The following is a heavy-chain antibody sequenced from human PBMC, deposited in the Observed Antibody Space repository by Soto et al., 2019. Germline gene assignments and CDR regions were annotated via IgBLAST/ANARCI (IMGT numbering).Heavy chain of an antibody. V-gene: IGHV3-66*01. CDR2: IYSGGST. J-gene: IGHJ4*02. D-gene: IGHD4-17*01. CDR3: ASRRNPYGAYDY. CDR1: GFTVSSNF. Sequence: EVQLEVSGGGLVQPGGSLRLSCAASGFTVSSNFMSWVRQAPGKGLEWVSIIYSGGSTYYADSVKGRFTISRDNSKNTLYLQMNSLRADDTAVYYCASRRNPYGAYDYWGQGTLVTVSS.